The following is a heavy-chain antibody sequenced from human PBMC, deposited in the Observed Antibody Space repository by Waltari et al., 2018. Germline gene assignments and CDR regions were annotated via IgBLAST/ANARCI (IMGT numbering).Heavy chain of an antibody. CDR2: IYSGGST. V-gene: IGHV3-23*03. Sequence: VQLFESGGDFVQPGGSLRLSCSASGFTFSDYAMNWVRQAPGKGLEWVSIIYSGGSTYYADSVKGRFYIARDDSNNTLYLLMNSLRPDDTAVYYCARDETEATTSPNSPYYSYYMDVWGKGTTVTVSS. CDR3: ARDETEATTSPNSPYYSYYMDV. D-gene: IGHD1-1*01. J-gene: IGHJ6*03. CDR1: GFTFSDYA.